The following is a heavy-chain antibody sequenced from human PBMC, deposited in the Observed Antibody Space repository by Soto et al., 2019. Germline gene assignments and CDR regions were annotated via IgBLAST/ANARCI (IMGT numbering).Heavy chain of an antibody. CDR2: INHSGST. D-gene: IGHD6-6*01. V-gene: IGHV4-34*01. CDR1: GGSFSGYY. CDR3: ARFVHSYYYGMDV. Sequence: PEETLSLTCAVYGGSFSGYYWSWIRQPPGKGLEWIGEINHSGSTNYNPSLKSRVTISVDTSKNQFSLKLSSVTAADTAVYYCARFVHSYYYGMDVWGQGTTVTVSS. J-gene: IGHJ6*02.